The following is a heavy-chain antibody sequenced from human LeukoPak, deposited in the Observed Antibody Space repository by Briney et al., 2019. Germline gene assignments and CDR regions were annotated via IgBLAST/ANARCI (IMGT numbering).Heavy chain of an antibody. CDR1: GGTFSSYA. V-gene: IGHV1-69*13. CDR3: ARDYFYDSSGYYFDY. CDR2: IIPIFGTA. J-gene: IGHJ4*02. D-gene: IGHD3-22*01. Sequence: GASVKVSCKASGGTFSSYAISWVRPAPGQGLEWMGGIIPIFGTANYAQKFQGRVTITADESTSTAYMELSSLRSEDTAVYYCARDYFYDSSGYYFDYWGQGTLVTVSS.